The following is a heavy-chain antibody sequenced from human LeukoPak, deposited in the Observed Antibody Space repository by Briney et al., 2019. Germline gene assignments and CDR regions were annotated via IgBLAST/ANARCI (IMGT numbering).Heavy chain of an antibody. CDR2: INPNSGGT. D-gene: IGHD1-1*01. CDR1: GYTFTGYY. CDR3: ARDLAGQLEPNDWFDP. J-gene: IGHJ5*02. Sequence: ASVKVSCKASGYTFTGYYMHWVRQAPGQGLEWMGWINPNSGGTNYAQKFQGRVTMTRDTSISTAYMELSRLRSDDTAVYYCARDLAGQLEPNDWFDPWGQGTLVTVSS. V-gene: IGHV1-2*02.